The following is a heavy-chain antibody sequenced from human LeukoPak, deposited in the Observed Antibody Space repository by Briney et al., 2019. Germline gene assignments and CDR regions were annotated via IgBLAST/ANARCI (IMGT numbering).Heavy chain of an antibody. CDR3: AGYVWGTYRYTNY. D-gene: IGHD3-16*02. CDR2: ISWNSGSI. J-gene: IGHJ4*02. Sequence: GGSLRLSCAASGFTFDDYAMHWVRQAPGKGLEWVSGISWNSGSIGYADSVKGRFTISRDNAKNSLYLQMNSLRAEDTAVYYCAGYVWGTYRYTNYWGQGTLVTVSS. V-gene: IGHV3-9*01. CDR1: GFTFDDYA.